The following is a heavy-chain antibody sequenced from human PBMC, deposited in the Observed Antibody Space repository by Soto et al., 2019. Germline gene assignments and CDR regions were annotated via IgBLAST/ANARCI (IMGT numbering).Heavy chain of an antibody. CDR1: GGSISSGDYY. CDR3: ARTPGGRPFDY. V-gene: IGHV4-30-4*01. D-gene: IGHD3-16*01. J-gene: IGHJ4*02. CDR2: IYYSGST. Sequence: NPSETLSLTCTVSGGSISSGDYYWSWIRQPPGKGLEWIGYIYYSGSTYYNPSLKSRVTISVDTSKNQFSLKLSSVTAADTAVYYCARTPGGRPFDYWGQGTLVTVSS.